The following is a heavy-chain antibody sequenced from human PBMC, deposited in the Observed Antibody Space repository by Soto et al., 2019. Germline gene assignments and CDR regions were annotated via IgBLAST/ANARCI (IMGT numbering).Heavy chain of an antibody. Sequence: QVQLVESGGGVVQPGKSLRLSCAASGFTLSYFAMHWVCQAPGKGLEWVAVTSSDGSKEYYADSVKGRFTISRDNSKNTLYLQMNSLRADDTAVFYCARAEYTSGWYFMGIDYWGQGTLVTVSS. J-gene: IGHJ4*02. CDR3: ARAEYTSGWYFMGIDY. V-gene: IGHV3-30*04. CDR1: GFTLSYFA. CDR2: TSSDGSKE. D-gene: IGHD6-19*01.